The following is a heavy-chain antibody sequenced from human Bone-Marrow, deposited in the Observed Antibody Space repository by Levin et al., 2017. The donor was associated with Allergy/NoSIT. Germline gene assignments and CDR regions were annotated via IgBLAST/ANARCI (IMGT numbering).Heavy chain of an antibody. V-gene: IGHV1-69*13. CDR2: IIPIFGTA. J-gene: IGHJ6*02. Sequence: SVKVSCKASGGTFSSYAISWVRQAPGQGLEWMGGIIPIFGTANYAQKFQGRVTITADESTSTAYMELSSLRSEDTAVYYCARDRWDTAMVPGSYYYYGIPGWRQGTTVTVSS. CDR3: ARDRWDTAMVPGSYYYYGIPG. CDR1: GGTFSSYA. D-gene: IGHD5-18*01.